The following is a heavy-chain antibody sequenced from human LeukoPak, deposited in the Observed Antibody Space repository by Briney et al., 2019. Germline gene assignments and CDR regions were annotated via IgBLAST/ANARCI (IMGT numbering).Heavy chain of an antibody. CDR3: ARHTMVRDPFDY. CDR1: GGTFSSYA. V-gene: IGHV1-69*13. CDR2: IIPIFGTA. Sequence: ASVKVSCKASGGTFSSYAISWVRQAPGQGLEWMGGIIPIFGTANYAQKFQGRVTITADESTSTAYMELSSLRSEDTAVYYCARHTMVRDPFDYWGQGTLSPSPQ. D-gene: IGHD3-10*01. J-gene: IGHJ4*02.